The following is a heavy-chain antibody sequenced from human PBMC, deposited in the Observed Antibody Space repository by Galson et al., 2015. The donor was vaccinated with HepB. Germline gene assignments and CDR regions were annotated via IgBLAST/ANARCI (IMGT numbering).Heavy chain of an antibody. Sequence: QSGAEVKKPGESLRISCKGSGYSFTSYWISWVRQMPGKGLEWMGRIDPSDSYTNYSPSFQGHVTISADKSISTAYLQWGSLKASDTAMYYCASSPGIAAAGTLAYGMDVWGQGTTVTVSS. CDR2: IDPSDSYT. V-gene: IGHV5-10-1*01. CDR3: ASSPGIAAAGTLAYGMDV. J-gene: IGHJ6*02. CDR1: GYSFTSYW. D-gene: IGHD6-13*01.